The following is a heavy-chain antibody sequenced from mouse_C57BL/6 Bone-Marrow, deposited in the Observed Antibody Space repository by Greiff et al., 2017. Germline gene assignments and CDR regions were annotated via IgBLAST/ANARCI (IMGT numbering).Heavy chain of an antibody. D-gene: IGHD2-3*01. CDR1: GYTFSSYG. Sequence: EVKLVESGGDLVKPGGSLKLSCAASGYTFSSYGMSWVRQTPDKRLEWVATISSGCSYTYYPESVKGRFTISRDNAKNTLYLQMSSLKSEDTAMYACARLLRKGFDYWGQGTTLTVSS. J-gene: IGHJ2*01. CDR3: ARLLRKGFDY. V-gene: IGHV5-6*01. CDR2: ISSGCSYT.